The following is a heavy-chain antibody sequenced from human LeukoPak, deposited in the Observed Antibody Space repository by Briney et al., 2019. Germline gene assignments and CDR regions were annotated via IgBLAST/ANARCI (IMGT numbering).Heavy chain of an antibody. V-gene: IGHV4-34*01. J-gene: IGHJ4*02. CDR1: GGSFSGYY. D-gene: IGHD3-9*01. CDR2: IYYSGST. CDR3: ARGDYDILTGDQGSDY. Sequence: KPSETLSLTCAVYGGSFSGYYWSWIRQPPGKGLEWIGSIYYSGSTYYNPSLKSRVTISVDTSKNQFSLKLSSVTAADTAVYYCARGDYDILTGDQGSDYWGQGTLVTVSS.